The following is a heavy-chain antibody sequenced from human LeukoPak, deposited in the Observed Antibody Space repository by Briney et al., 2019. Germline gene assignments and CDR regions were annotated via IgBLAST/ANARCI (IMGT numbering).Heavy chain of an antibody. CDR3: ARAYDRSGYQAMGFDY. J-gene: IGHJ4*02. Sequence: PSQTLSLTCTVSGGSISSGNYYWSWIRQPAGKGLEWIGRIYISGRTNYNPSLKSRVTISVDTSKSQFSLKLSSVAAADTAVYYCARAYDRSGYQAMGFDYWGQGTLVTVSS. CDR2: IYISGRT. V-gene: IGHV4-61*02. CDR1: GGSISSGNYY. D-gene: IGHD3-22*01.